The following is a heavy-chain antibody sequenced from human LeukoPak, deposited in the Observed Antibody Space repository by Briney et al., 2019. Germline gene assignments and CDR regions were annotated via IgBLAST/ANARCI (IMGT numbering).Heavy chain of an antibody. CDR3: ATFYGYSSTWYSAYFDN. J-gene: IGHJ4*02. CDR1: GGSISSSSYY. V-gene: IGHV4-39*01. CDR2: MFYSGST. D-gene: IGHD6-13*01. Sequence: SEALSLTCTVSGGSISSSSYYWGWIRQPPGKGLEWNGSMFYSGSTFYNPSLRSRVTISVDTSKNQFSLRLSSMTAADTAVYYCATFYGYSSTWYSAYFDNWGQGTLVTVSS.